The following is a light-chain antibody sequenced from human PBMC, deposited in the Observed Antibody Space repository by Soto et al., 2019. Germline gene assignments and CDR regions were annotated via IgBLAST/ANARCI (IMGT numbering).Light chain of an antibody. CDR2: KAS. Sequence: DIQMTQSPSTLSASVGDRVTITCRASQSISSWLAWYQQKPGTAPKLLIYKASTLQSGVPSRLSGSGSGTEFTLTISSLQPDDSGTYYCQQYNDNWTFGQGTK. CDR1: QSISSW. CDR3: QQYNDNWT. J-gene: IGKJ1*01. V-gene: IGKV1-5*03.